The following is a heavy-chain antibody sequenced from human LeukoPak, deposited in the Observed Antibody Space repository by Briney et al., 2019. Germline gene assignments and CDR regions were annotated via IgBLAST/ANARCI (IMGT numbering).Heavy chain of an antibody. J-gene: IGHJ6*03. V-gene: IGHV3-20*04. D-gene: IGHD1-26*01. Sequence: GGSLRLSCAASGFTFDDYGMSWVRQAPGKGLEWVSGINWNGGSTGYADSVKGRFTISRDNAKNSLYLQMNSLRAEDTALYYCARDRPGAGATSYYYYYMDVWGKGTTVTVSS. CDR2: INWNGGST. CDR3: ARDRPGAGATSYYYYYMDV. CDR1: GFTFDDYG.